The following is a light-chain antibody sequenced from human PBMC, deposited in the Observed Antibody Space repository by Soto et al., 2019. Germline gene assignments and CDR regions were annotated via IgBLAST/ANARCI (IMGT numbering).Light chain of an antibody. J-gene: IGKJ1*01. CDR3: QQYERYST. CDR1: QNIYTW. V-gene: IGKV1-5*03. Sequence: DYQVTQSPSTLSASVGDRVTITCLASQNIYTWLAWYQQKPGIAPKLLIHKASTLESGVPSRFSGSGFGTEFTLTISGLQPEDSATYYCQQYERYSTFGQGTKVEIK. CDR2: KAS.